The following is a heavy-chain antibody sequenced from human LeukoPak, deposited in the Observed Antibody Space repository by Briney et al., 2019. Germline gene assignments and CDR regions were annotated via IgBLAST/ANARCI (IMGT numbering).Heavy chain of an antibody. V-gene: IGHV4-34*01. D-gene: IGHD2-2*01. Sequence: SETLSLTCAVYGGSFSGYYWSWIRQPPGKGLEWIGEINHSGSTNYNPSLKSRVTISVDTSKNQFSLKLSSVTAADTAVYYCARFGYCSSTSCSGPDYWGQGTLVTVSS. J-gene: IGHJ4*02. CDR1: GGSFSGYY. CDR3: ARFGYCSSTSCSGPDY. CDR2: INHSGST.